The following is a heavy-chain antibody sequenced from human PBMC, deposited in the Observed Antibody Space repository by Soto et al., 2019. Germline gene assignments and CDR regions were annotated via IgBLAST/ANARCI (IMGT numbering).Heavy chain of an antibody. D-gene: IGHD3-22*01. CDR2: INHSGST. CDR3: ARVHSSGYYYLFDY. J-gene: IGHJ4*02. Sequence: SETLSLTCAVYGGSFSGYYWSWIRQPPGKGLEWIGEINHSGSTNYNPSLKSRVTISVDTSKNQFSLKLSSVTAADTAVYYCARVHSSGYYYLFDYWGQGTLVTVSS. CDR1: GGSFSGYY. V-gene: IGHV4-34*01.